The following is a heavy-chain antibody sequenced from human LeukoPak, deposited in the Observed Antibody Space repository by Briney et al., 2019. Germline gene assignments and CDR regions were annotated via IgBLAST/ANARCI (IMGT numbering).Heavy chain of an antibody. CDR2: ISSSGSTI. Sequence: GGSLRLSCAASGFTFSDYYMSWIRQAPGKGLEWVSYISSSGSTIYYADSVKGRSTISRDNAKNSLYLQMNSLRAEDTAVYYCARDRHRQHNSKINWFDPWGQGTLVTVSS. CDR3: ARDRHRQHNSKINWFDP. V-gene: IGHV3-11*01. CDR1: GFTFSDYY. D-gene: IGHD6-13*01. J-gene: IGHJ5*02.